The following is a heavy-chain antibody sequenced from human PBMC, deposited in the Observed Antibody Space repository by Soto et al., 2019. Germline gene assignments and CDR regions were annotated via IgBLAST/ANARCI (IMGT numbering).Heavy chain of an antibody. CDR3: ARGQEGVVATH. CDR2: AKDGGHT. Sequence: QVQLQQWGAGLLKPSETLSLNCAVTGGSLSGYYWSWIRQPPGKGLEWIGEAKDGGHTNYSPSLSGRVTISSDTPNNQSALRLNSVTAADTGVYYCARGQEGVVATHWDQGSLVTVSS. J-gene: IGHJ4*02. V-gene: IGHV4-34*01. D-gene: IGHD5-12*01. CDR1: GGSLSGYY.